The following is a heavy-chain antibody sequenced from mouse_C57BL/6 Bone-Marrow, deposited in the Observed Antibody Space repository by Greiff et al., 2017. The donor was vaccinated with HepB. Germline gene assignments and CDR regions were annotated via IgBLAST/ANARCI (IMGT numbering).Heavy chain of an antibody. V-gene: IGHV1-69*01. CDR2: IDPSDSYT. J-gene: IGHJ2*01. CDR1: GYTFTSYW. CDR3: ARKGIQYYFDY. Sequence: QQSCKASGYTFTSYWMHWVKQRPGQGLEWIGEIDPSDSYTNYNQKFKGKSTLTVDKSSSTAYMQLSSLTSEDSAVYYCARKGIQYYFDYWGQGTTLTVSS. D-gene: IGHD2-14*01.